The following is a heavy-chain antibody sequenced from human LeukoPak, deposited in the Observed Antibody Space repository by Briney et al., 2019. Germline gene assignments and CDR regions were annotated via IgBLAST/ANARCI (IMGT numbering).Heavy chain of an antibody. CDR2: ISSSSSYI. CDR3: HGSGSYYYYYGMDV. CDR1: GFTFSSYS. J-gene: IGHJ6*02. V-gene: IGHV3-21*01. Sequence: PGGSLRLSCAASGFTFSSYSMNWVRQAPGKGLGWVSSISSSSSYIYYADSVKGRFTISRDNAKNSLYLQMNSLRAEDTAVYYCHGSGSYYYYYGMDVWGQGTTVTVSS. D-gene: IGHD3-10*01.